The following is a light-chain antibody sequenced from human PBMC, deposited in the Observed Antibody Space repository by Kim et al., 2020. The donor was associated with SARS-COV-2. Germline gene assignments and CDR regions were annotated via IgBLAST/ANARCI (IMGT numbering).Light chain of an antibody. CDR3: QQYNNWPPT. CDR2: AAS. V-gene: IGKV3-15*01. CDR1: QSVSSN. Sequence: VCPGERAPLSCRASQSVSSNLAWYQQKPGQAPRLLIFAASTRATGIPARFIGSGSGTEFTLTISSLQSEDFALYYCQQYNNWPPTFGQGTKVDIK. J-gene: IGKJ1*01.